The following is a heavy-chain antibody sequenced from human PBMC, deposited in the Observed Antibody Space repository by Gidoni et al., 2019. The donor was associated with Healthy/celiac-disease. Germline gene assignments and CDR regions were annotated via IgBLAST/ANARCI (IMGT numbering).Heavy chain of an antibody. J-gene: IGHJ4*02. CDR2: ISSSSRTI. CDR3: AREPPTD. CDR1: GFTFSSYS. Sequence: EVQLVVSGGGLLQPGGSLSRSCAASGFTFSSYSMNWVRQAPGKGLEWVSYISSSSRTIYYADSVKGRFTISRDNAKNSLYLQMNSLRAEDTAVYYCAREPPTDWGQGTLVTVSS. V-gene: IGHV3-48*01.